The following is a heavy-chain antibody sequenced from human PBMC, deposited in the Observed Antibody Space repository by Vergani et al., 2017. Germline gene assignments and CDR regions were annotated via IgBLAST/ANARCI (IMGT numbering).Heavy chain of an antibody. J-gene: IGHJ4*02. Sequence: EVQLVETGGGLIQPGGSLRLSCAASGFTVSSNYMSWVRQAPGKGLEWVSVIYSGGSTYYADSVKGRFTISRDNSKNTLYLQMNSLRAEDTAVYYCARDSIGGGVALGDWGQGTLVTVYS. V-gene: IGHV3-53*02. CDR1: GFTVSSNY. D-gene: IGHD3-16*01. CDR3: ARDSIGGGVALGD. CDR2: IYSGGST.